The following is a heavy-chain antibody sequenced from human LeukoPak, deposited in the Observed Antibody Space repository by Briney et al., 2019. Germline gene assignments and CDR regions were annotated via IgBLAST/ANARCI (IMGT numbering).Heavy chain of an antibody. CDR3: ARASMYYYDSSGYPNLFDY. V-gene: IGHV4-34*01. CDR1: GGSFSGYY. Sequence: PSETLSLTCAVYGGSFSGYYWSWIRQPPGKGLEWIGEINHSGSTNYNPSLKSRVTISVDTSKNQFSLKLSSVTAADTAVYYCARASMYYYDSSGYPNLFDYWGQGTLVTVSS. J-gene: IGHJ4*02. CDR2: INHSGST. D-gene: IGHD3-22*01.